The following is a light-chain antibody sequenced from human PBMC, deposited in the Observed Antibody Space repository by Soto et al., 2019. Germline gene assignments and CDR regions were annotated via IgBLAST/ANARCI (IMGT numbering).Light chain of an antibody. J-gene: IGKJ2*01. CDR1: QSVLYSPSNRNF. CDR2: RAS. V-gene: IGKV4-1*01. Sequence: IVMTQSPDSLAVSLGERATINCKSSQSVLYSPSNRNFLAWYQQKAGQPPKLIIYRASSRESGVPDRVSGSGSWTEFTLTTSSLQAEDVEVYYCQQYYSLPYAFGQGTKLEIK. CDR3: QQYYSLPYA.